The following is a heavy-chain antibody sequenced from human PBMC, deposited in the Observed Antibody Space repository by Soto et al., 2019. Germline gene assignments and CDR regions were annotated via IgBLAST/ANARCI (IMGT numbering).Heavy chain of an antibody. Sequence: SSETLSLTCTVSGGSISSGNYYWSWIRQPPGKGLERIGYIYHSGSTYYNPSLKSRVTISVDTSKNQFSLKLSSVTAADTAVYYCARDQYSSYNWFDPWGQGTLVTVSS. J-gene: IGHJ5*02. D-gene: IGHD6-6*01. CDR3: ARDQYSSYNWFDP. CDR1: GGSISSGNYY. CDR2: IYHSGST. V-gene: IGHV4-30-4*01.